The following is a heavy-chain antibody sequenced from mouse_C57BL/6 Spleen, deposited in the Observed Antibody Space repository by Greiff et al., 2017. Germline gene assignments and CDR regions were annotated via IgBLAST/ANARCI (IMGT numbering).Heavy chain of an antibody. CDR3: ARDKGIYYDYDGFAY. D-gene: IGHD2-4*01. J-gene: IGHJ3*01. V-gene: IGHV5-4*01. CDR1: GFTFSSYA. Sequence: EVKLMESGGGLVKPGGSLKLSCAASGFTFSSYALSWVRQTPEKRLEWVATISDGGSYTYYPDNVKGRFPISRDNAKNNLYLQRSHLKSEDTAMYYCARDKGIYYDYDGFAYWGQGTLVTVSA. CDR2: ISDGGSYT.